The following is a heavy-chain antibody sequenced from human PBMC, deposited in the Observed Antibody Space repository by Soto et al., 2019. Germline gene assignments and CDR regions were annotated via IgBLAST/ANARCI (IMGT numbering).Heavy chain of an antibody. CDR1: GGTFSSYA. V-gene: IGHV1-69*13. Sequence: SVKVSCKASGGTFSSYAISWVRQAPGQGLEWMGGIIPIFGTANYAQKFQGRVTITADESTSTAYMALSSLRSEDTAVYYCARDTISTSVNWFDPWGQGTLVTVS. D-gene: IGHD2-2*01. CDR3: ARDTISTSVNWFDP. CDR2: IIPIFGTA. J-gene: IGHJ5*02.